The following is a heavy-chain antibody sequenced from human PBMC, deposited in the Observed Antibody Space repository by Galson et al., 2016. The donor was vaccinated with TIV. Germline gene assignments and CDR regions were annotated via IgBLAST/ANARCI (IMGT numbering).Heavy chain of an antibody. CDR3: ARPHYGDGDY. J-gene: IGHJ4*02. CDR1: GSNFTNYW. CDR2: IDPEDSYT. D-gene: IGHD4-17*01. V-gene: IGHV5-10-1*01. Sequence: QSEAEVKKPGESLRISCKASGSNFTNYWIIWVRQMPGRGLEWVGRIDPEDSYTEYTSSFQGHVIISANKSIGPSYLQWSSLQASDTAVYYCARPHYGDGDYWGLGTLVTVSS.